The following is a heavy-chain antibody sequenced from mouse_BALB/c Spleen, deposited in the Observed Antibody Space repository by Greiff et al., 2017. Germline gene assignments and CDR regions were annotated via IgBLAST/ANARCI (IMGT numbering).Heavy chain of an antibody. CDR3: AKGGYAEKNAMDY. CDR1: GFTFSDFY. CDR2: SRNKANDYTT. V-gene: IGHV7-1*02. J-gene: IGHJ4*01. D-gene: IGHD2-2*01. Sequence: EVKLVESGGGLVQPGGSLRLSCATSGFTFSDFYMEWVRQPPGKRLEWIAASRNKANDYTTEYSASVKGRFIVSRDTSQSILYLQMNALRAEDTAIYYCAKGGYAEKNAMDYWGQGTSVTVSS.